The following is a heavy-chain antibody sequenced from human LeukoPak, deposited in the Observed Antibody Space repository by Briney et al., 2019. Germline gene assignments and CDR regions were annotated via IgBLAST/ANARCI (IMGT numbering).Heavy chain of an antibody. CDR1: GGSFSGYY. CDR3: ARRGSWSYYYAMDV. D-gene: IGHD6-13*01. J-gene: IGHJ6*02. CDR2: IRHSGST. Sequence: SETLSLTCAVYGGSFSGYYWSWIRQPPGKGLEWIGEIRHSGSTNYNPSLKSRVTMSVDTSKNQFSLKLSSVTAADTAVYYCARRGSWSYYYAMDVWGQGTTVAVSS. V-gene: IGHV4-34*01.